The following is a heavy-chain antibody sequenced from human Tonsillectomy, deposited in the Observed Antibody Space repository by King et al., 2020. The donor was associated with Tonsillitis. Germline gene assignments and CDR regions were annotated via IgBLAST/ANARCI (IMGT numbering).Heavy chain of an antibody. Sequence: EGQLVQSGAEVKKPGESLKISCKGSGYSFTSYWIGWVRQMPGKGLEWMGVIYPDDSDTRYSPSIQGQVTLSADKSTNTAYLQWSSLKASDTAMYYCASLQSAGFDVFDFWGQGTMVTVSS. J-gene: IGHJ3*01. CDR2: IYPDDSDT. CDR3: ASLQSAGFDVFDF. V-gene: IGHV5-51*03. CDR1: GYSFTSYW.